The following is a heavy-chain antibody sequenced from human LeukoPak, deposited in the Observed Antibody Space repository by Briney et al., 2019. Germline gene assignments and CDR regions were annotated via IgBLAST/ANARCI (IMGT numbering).Heavy chain of an antibody. D-gene: IGHD3-16*01. CDR2: IHYSGKA. Sequence: SETLSLTCTVSGGSISGHYWTWVRQPPGEGLEWIGQIHYSGKADYNPSLRSRITISVDTSKDQMSLKVTSVTAADTAVYYCARFGVDYDMDVWGQGTTVTVS. CDR3: ARFGVDYDMDV. J-gene: IGHJ6*02. V-gene: IGHV4-59*11. CDR1: GGSISGHY.